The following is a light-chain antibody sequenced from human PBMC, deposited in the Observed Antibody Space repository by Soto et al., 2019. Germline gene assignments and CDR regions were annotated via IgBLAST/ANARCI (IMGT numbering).Light chain of an antibody. Sequence: QSALTQPPSASGSPGQSVTISCTGTSSDVGGYNYVSWYQQHPGKVTKLMIYEVSKRPSGVPDRFSGSKSGNTASLTVSGLQAEDEADYYCSSYAGSNLYVFGTGTKVTVL. J-gene: IGLJ1*01. CDR2: EVS. CDR1: SSDVGGYNY. CDR3: SSYAGSNLYV. V-gene: IGLV2-8*01.